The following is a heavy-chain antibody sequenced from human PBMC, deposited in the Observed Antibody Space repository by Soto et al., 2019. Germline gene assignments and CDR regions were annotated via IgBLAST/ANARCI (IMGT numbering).Heavy chain of an antibody. Sequence: QVQLVQSGAEVKKPGSLVKVSCKASGGTFSSYAISWVRQAPGQGLEWMGGIIPIFGTANYAQKFQGRVTITADESTSTAYMELSSLRSEDTAVYYCARPQGYCSGGSCYEYFQHWGQGTLVTVSS. J-gene: IGHJ1*01. CDR3: ARPQGYCSGGSCYEYFQH. V-gene: IGHV1-69*12. CDR1: GGTFSSYA. CDR2: IIPIFGTA. D-gene: IGHD2-15*01.